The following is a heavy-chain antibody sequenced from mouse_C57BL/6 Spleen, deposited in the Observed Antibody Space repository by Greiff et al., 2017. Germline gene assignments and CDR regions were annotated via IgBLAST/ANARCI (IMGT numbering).Heavy chain of an antibody. J-gene: IGHJ1*03. D-gene: IGHD1-1*01. Sequence: QVQLQQSGAELMKPGASVKLSCKATGYTFTGYWIEWVKQRPGHGLEWIGEILPGSGSTNYNEKFKGKATFTADTSSNTAYMQLSSLTTEDSAIYYCARNGDFTYYGSREGYFDVWGTGTTVTVSS. V-gene: IGHV1-9*01. CDR2: ILPGSGST. CDR3: ARNGDFTYYGSREGYFDV. CDR1: GYTFTGYW.